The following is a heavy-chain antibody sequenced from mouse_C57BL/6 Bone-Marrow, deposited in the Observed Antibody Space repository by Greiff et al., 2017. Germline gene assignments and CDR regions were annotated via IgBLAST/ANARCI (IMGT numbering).Heavy chain of an antibody. CDR1: GYTFTSYW. D-gene: IGHD2-5*01. Sequence: QVQLQQPGAELVKPGASVKMSCKASGYTFTSYWITWVKQRPGQGLEWIGDIYPGSGSTNYNEKFKSKATLTVDTSSSTAYMQLSSLTSEDAAVYYCVYSNYGYVDVWGTGTTVTVSS. J-gene: IGHJ1*03. CDR3: VYSNYGYVDV. CDR2: IYPGSGST. V-gene: IGHV1-55*01.